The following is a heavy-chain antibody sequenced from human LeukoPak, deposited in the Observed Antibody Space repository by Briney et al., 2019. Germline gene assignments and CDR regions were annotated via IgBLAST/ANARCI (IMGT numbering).Heavy chain of an antibody. CDR1: GFTFSSYW. V-gene: IGHV3-74*01. J-gene: IGHJ4*02. Sequence: PGGSLRLSCAASGFTFSSYWIHRVRQAPGKGLVWVSRINSDGSSTSYADSVKGRFTISRDNAKNTLYLQMNSLRAEDTAVYYCARARAGTGSDYWGQGTLVTVSS. CDR3: ARARAGTGSDY. D-gene: IGHD6-13*01. CDR2: INSDGSST.